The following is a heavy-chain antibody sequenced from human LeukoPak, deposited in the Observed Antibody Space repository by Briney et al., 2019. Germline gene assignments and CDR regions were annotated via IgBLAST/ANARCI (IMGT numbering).Heavy chain of an antibody. CDR2: IRTDGVNT. Sequence: PGGSLRLSCAASGFTFSRYWMHWVRQGPGKGLVWVSRIRTDGVNTSYADSVKGRFTISRDNSKNTLYLQMNSLRAEDTAVYYCLRDPYEAYWGQGTLVTVSS. J-gene: IGHJ4*02. CDR1: GFTFSRYW. D-gene: IGHD5-12*01. V-gene: IGHV3-74*01. CDR3: LRDPYEAY.